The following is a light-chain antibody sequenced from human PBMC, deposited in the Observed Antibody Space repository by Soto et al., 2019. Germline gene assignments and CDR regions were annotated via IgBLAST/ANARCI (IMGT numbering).Light chain of an antibody. Sequence: QSALTQPASVSGSPGQSITFSCTGTSNDIGAYNYVSWFQHHPDKAPKLNIYEVNHRPSGVSNRFSGSKSGNTASLTISGLQPEDEADYYCSSYTTNHTRVFGGGTKLTVL. CDR3: SSYTTNHTRV. V-gene: IGLV2-14*01. CDR2: EVN. CDR1: SNDIGAYNY. J-gene: IGLJ3*02.